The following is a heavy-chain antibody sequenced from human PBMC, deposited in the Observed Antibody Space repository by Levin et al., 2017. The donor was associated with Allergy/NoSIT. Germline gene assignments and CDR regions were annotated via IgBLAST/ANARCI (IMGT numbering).Heavy chain of an antibody. CDR2: ISYDGSNK. Sequence: GGSLRLSCAASGFTFSSYGMHWVRQAPGKGLEWVAVISYDGSNKYYADSVKGRFTISRDNSKNTLYLQMNSLRAEDTAVYYCAKDLRSSGYGPFDYWGQGTLVTVSS. CDR1: GFTFSSYG. D-gene: IGHD5-12*01. V-gene: IGHV3-30*18. J-gene: IGHJ4*02. CDR3: AKDLRSSGYGPFDY.